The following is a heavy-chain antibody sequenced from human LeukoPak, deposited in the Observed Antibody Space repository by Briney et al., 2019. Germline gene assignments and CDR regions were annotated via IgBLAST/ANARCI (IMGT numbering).Heavy chain of an antibody. J-gene: IGHJ4*02. CDR1: GYYISSGYY. Sequence: PSETLSLTCTVSGYYISSGYYWGWIRQPPGKGLEWIGSIYHSGNTYYNPSLKSRVTISVDTSKNQFSLKLSSVTAADTAIYYCARVTSMGSIDYWGQGTLVTVSS. CDR3: ARVTSMGSIDY. V-gene: IGHV4-38-2*02. CDR2: IYHSGNT. D-gene: IGHD1-26*01.